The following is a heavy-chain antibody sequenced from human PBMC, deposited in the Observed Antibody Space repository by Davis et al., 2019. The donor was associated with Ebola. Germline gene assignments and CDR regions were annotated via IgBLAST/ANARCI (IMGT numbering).Heavy chain of an antibody. J-gene: IGHJ6*02. Sequence: GESLKISCAASGFTFSSYSMSWVRQAPGKGLEWVAVISYDGSNKYYADSVKGRFTISRDNSKNTLYLQMNSLRAEETAVYYRASGRGPYYYYGMDVWGQGTTVTVSS. D-gene: IGHD3-10*01. V-gene: IGHV3-30*03. CDR1: GFTFSSYS. CDR3: ASGRGPYYYYGMDV. CDR2: ISYDGSNK.